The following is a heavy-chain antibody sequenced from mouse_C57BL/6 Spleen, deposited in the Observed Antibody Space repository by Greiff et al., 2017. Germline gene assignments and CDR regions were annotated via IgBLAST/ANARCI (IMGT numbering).Heavy chain of an antibody. CDR3: ARTHYSLYYFDY. D-gene: IGHD2-12*01. V-gene: IGHV1-82*01. CDR2: IYPGDGDT. J-gene: IGHJ2*01. CDR1: GYAFSSSW. Sequence: QVQLQQSGPELVKPGASVKISCKASGYAFSSSWMNWVKQRPGKGLEWIGRIYPGDGDTNPKGKFKGKATRTADKSSSTAYMQLSSLTSEDSAVYFCARTHYSLYYFDYWGQGTTLTVSS.